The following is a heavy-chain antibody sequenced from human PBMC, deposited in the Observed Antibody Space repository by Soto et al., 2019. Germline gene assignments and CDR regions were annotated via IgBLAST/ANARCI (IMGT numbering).Heavy chain of an antibody. D-gene: IGHD2-15*01. V-gene: IGHV1-46*01. CDR1: GYTFTSYY. J-gene: IGHJ5*02. CDR3: ARDRVDCSGGNCWRSVEDT. Sequence: QVQLVQSGAEVKKPGASVKLSCRASGYTFTSYYMHWVRQAPGQGLEWMGIIDPSGGGTSYRQKFQGRLTMTRDTSTSTVYVELSSLRSEDTAVYYCARDRVDCSGGNCWRSVEDTWGQGTLVTVSS. CDR2: IDPSGGGT.